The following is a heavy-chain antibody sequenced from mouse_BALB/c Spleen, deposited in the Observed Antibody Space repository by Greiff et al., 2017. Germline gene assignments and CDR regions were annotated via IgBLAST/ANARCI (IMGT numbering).Heavy chain of an antibody. CDR2: ISYDGSN. V-gene: IGHV3-6*02. D-gene: IGHD2-14*01. CDR3: ARKGDYRYDDGWFAY. J-gene: IGHJ3*01. Sequence: DVQLQESGPGLVKPSQSLSLTCSVTGYSITSGYYWNWIRQFPGNKLEWMGYISYDGSNNYNPSLKNRISITRDTSKNQFFLKLNSVTTEDTATYYCARKGDYRYDDGWFAYWGQGTLVTVSA. CDR1: GYSITSGYY.